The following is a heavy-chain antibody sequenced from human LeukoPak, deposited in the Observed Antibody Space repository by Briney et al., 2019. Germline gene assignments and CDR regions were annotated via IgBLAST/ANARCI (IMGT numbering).Heavy chain of an antibody. V-gene: IGHV4-59*01. Sequence: SQTLSLTCTVSGGSISSYYWSWIRQPPGKGLEWIGCIYYSGSTNYNPSLKSRVTISVDTSKNQFSLKLSSVTAADTAVYYCARVTNDVFDYWGQGTLVTVPS. D-gene: IGHD1-1*01. CDR3: ARVTNDVFDY. J-gene: IGHJ4*02. CDR2: IYYSGST. CDR1: GGSISSYY.